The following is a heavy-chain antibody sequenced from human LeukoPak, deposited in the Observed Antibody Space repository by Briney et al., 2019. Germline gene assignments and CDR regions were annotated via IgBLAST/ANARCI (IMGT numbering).Heavy chain of an antibody. CDR1: GGSFSGYY. V-gene: IGHV4-34*01. J-gene: IGHJ4*02. Sequence: PSETLSLTCAVYGGSFSGYYWSWIRQPPGEGLEWIGEINHSGSTNYNPSLKSRVTISVDTSKNQFSLKLSSVTAADTAVYYCARVWGAVAGQKPYYFDYWGQGTLVTVSS. CDR2: INHSGST. D-gene: IGHD6-19*01. CDR3: ARVWGAVAGQKPYYFDY.